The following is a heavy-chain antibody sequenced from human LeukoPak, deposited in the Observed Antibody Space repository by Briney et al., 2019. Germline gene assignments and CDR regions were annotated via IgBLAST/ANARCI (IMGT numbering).Heavy chain of an antibody. CDR3: ARHFRSGWCPHLSAFDI. J-gene: IGHJ3*02. Sequence: SETLSLTCTVSSGSISSYYWSWIRQPPGKGLEWIGYIYYSGSTNYNPSLKSRVTISVDTSKNQFSLKLSSVTAADTALYYCARHFRSGWCPHLSAFDIWGQGTMVTVSS. CDR2: IYYSGST. V-gene: IGHV4-59*08. CDR1: SGSISSYY. D-gene: IGHD6-19*01.